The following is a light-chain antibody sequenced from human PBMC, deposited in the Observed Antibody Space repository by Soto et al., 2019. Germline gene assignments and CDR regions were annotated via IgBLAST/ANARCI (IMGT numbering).Light chain of an antibody. CDR3: QQFDNLPLT. CDR1: QDISNY. J-gene: IGKJ4*01. CDR2: DVS. V-gene: IGKV1-33*01. Sequence: DIQMTQSPSSLSASVGDRVTITCQASQDISNYLNWYQQKPGKAPKILIYDVSVLEAGVPSRFSGGGSGTHFTLTISSLQAEDAATYYCQQFDNLPLTFAGGTKLEIK.